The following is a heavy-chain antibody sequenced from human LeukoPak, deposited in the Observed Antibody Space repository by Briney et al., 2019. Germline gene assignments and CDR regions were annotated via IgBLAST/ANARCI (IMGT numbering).Heavy chain of an antibody. CDR2: IYYSGST. V-gene: IGHV4-31*03. D-gene: IGHD1-26*01. CDR3: ARVQGATTWYFDY. Sequence: PSQTLSLTCTVSGGSISSGGYNWSWLRQHPGKGLEWIGYIYYSGSTYYNPSLKSRVTISVDTSKNQFSLKLSSVTAADTAVYYCARVQGATTWYFDYWGQGTLVTVSS. CDR1: GGSISSGGYN. J-gene: IGHJ4*02.